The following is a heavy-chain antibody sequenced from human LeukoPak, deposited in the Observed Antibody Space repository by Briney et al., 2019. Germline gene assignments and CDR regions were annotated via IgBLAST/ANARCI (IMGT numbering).Heavy chain of an antibody. D-gene: IGHD4-11*01. CDR1: GYTFTGYG. CDR3: TRDPPVSPDCYYYYMDV. CDR2: ISAYNGNT. J-gene: IGHJ6*03. Sequence: GASVKVSCKASGYTFTGYGISWVRQAPGQGLEWMGWISAYNGNTNYPQKVQGRVTMTIDTSTSTAYMELRSLRSDDTAVYYCTRDPPVSPDCYYYYMDVWGEGTTVTVSS. V-gene: IGHV1-18*01.